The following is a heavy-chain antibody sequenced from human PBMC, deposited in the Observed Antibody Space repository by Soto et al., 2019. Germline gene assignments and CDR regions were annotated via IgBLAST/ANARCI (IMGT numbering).Heavy chain of an antibody. D-gene: IGHD2-21*02. J-gene: IGHJ4*02. CDR2: ISSSSSTI. Sequence: GGSLRLSCAAPGFTFSSYSMNWVRQAPGKGLEWVSYISSSSSTIYYADSVKGRFTISRDNAKNSLYLQMNSLRDEDTAVYYCARVPRCGGDCFYFDYWGQGTLVTVSS. V-gene: IGHV3-48*02. CDR3: ARVPRCGGDCFYFDY. CDR1: GFTFSSYS.